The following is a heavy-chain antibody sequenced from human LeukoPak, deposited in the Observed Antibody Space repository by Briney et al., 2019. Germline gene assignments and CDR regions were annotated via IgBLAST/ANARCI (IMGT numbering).Heavy chain of an antibody. Sequence: PGGSLRLSCAASGFTFSSYAMSWVRQAPGKGLEWVSAISGSGGSTYYADSVRGRFTISRDNSKSTLYLQMNILRAEDTAVYYCASGATLVRGVTTYNWFDPWGQGTLVTVSS. CDR3: ASGATLVRGVTTYNWFDP. J-gene: IGHJ5*02. D-gene: IGHD3-10*01. CDR1: GFTFSSYA. V-gene: IGHV3-23*01. CDR2: ISGSGGST.